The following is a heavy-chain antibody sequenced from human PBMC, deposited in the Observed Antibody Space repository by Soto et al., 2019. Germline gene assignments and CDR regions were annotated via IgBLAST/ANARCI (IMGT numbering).Heavy chain of an antibody. CDR1: GFTFSSYG. D-gene: IGHD3-22*01. Sequence: PGGSLRLSCAASGFTFSSYGMHWVRQAPGEGLEWVAVISYDGSNKYYADSVKGRFTISRDNSKNTLYLQMNSLRAEDTAVYYCANGAXRKGITMIVVAYDAFDIWGQGTMVTVSS. V-gene: IGHV3-30*18. J-gene: IGHJ3*02. CDR3: ANGAXRKGITMIVVAYDAFDI. CDR2: ISYDGSNK.